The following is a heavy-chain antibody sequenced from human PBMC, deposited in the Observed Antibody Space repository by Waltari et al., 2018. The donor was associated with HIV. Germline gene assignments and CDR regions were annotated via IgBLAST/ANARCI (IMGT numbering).Heavy chain of an antibody. V-gene: IGHV4-39*01. D-gene: IGHD6-13*01. Sequence: QLQLQESGPGLVKPSETLSLTCTVSGGPISSRSYYRGGIRQPPGKGPEWIGSIYYSWSTYYNPSLKSRVTISVDTSKNQFSLKLSSVTAADTAVYYCARREAAVLDPWGQGTLVTVSS. CDR1: GGPISSRSYY. J-gene: IGHJ5*02. CDR3: ARREAAVLDP. CDR2: IYYSWST.